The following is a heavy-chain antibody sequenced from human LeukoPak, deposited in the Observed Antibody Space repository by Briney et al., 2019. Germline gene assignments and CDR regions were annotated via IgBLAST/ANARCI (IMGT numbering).Heavy chain of an antibody. CDR3: AREVGLGIAVAGTVAFDY. J-gene: IGHJ4*02. D-gene: IGHD6-19*01. Sequence: ASVKVSCMASGGTFSSSAISWVRQAPGQGLEWMGGIIPIFGTANYAQKFRGRVTITTDESTSTAYMELRSLRSDDTAVYYCAREVGLGIAVAGTVAFDYWGQGTLVTVSS. V-gene: IGHV1-69*05. CDR2: IIPIFGTA. CDR1: GGTFSSSA.